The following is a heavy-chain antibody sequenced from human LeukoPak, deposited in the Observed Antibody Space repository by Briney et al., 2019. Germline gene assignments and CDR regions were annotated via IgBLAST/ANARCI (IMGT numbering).Heavy chain of an antibody. Sequence: SETLSLACTVSGGSISTSNYYWGWIRQPPGRGLEWIGSIYYSGSTYYNASLKSRVTISVDTSKNQFSLSLNSMTAADTAVYYCASQRGYSYGRFDYWGQGTLVTVSS. CDR2: IYYSGST. D-gene: IGHD5-18*01. CDR3: ASQRGYSYGRFDY. V-gene: IGHV4-39*01. CDR1: GGSISTSNYY. J-gene: IGHJ4*02.